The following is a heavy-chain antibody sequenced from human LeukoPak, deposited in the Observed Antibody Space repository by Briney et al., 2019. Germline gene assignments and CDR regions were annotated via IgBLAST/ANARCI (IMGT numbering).Heavy chain of an antibody. J-gene: IGHJ4*02. CDR1: GYTFTSYG. CDR3: ARYTDILTGYSLDY. Sequence: ASVTVSCKASGYTFTSYGISWVRQAPGQGLEWMGWTSAYNGNTNYAQKLQGRVTMTTDTSTSTAYMELRSLRSDDTAVYYCARYTDILTGYSLDYWGQGTLVTVSS. CDR2: TSAYNGNT. V-gene: IGHV1-18*04. D-gene: IGHD3-9*01.